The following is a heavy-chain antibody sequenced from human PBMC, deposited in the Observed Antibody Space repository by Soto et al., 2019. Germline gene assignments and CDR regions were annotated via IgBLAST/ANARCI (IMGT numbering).Heavy chain of an antibody. CDR3: ARSSIEPRVFMYPFDS. J-gene: IGHJ4*02. CDR2: IYYDGNT. Sequence: SEVLSRTYNSTGSAIITTSQDRDWIRQPPGKGLECIANIYYDGNTYYNPSLKSRVAISLDTSKNQFSLRLNSVTAADTAVYYCARSSIEPRVFMYPFDSWGQG. D-gene: IGHD6-6*01. V-gene: IGHV4-39*01. CDR1: GSAIITTSQD.